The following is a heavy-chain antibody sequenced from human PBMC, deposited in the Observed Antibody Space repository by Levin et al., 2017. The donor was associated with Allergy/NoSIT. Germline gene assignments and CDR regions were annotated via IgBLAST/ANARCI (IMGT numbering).Heavy chain of an antibody. V-gene: IGHV3-48*03. CDR2: ISSSGSTI. Sequence: LSLTCAASGFTFSSYEMNWVRQAPGKGLEWVSYISSSGSTIYYADSVKGRFTISRDNAKNSLYLQMNSLRAEDTAVYYCARVIDQGVPNFDYWGQGTLVTVSS. CDR3: ARVIDQGVPNFDY. J-gene: IGHJ4*02. D-gene: IGHD3-10*01. CDR1: GFTFSSYE.